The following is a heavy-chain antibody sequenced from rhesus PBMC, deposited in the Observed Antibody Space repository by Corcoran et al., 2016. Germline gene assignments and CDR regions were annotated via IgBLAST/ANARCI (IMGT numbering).Heavy chain of an antibody. V-gene: IGHV4-173*01. CDR1: GGSISSIY. CDR2: ISGSGGST. J-gene: IGHJ5-2*02. CDR3: ARQYCSSTYCSSGSLDV. D-gene: IGHD2-15*01. Sequence: QLQLQESGPGLVKPSETLSLTCAVSGGSISSIYWSWIRQPPGKGLEWIGRISGSGGSTDHNPSLKSRVTISTDTSKNQFSLKLSSVTAADTAVYYCARQYCSSTYCSSGSLDVWGRGVLVTVSS.